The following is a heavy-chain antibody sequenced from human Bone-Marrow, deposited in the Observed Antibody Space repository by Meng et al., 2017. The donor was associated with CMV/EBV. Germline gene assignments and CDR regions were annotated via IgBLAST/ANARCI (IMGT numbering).Heavy chain of an antibody. V-gene: IGHV4-34*01. J-gene: IGHJ5*02. D-gene: IGHD2-2*01. CDR2: INHSGST. CDR3: ARYCSSTSCYGFDP. CDR1: GGSFSGYY. Sequence: GSLSLSCAVYGGSFSGYYWSWIRQPPGKGLEWLGEINHSGSTNYNPSLKSRVTISVDTSKNQFSLKLSSVTAADTAVYYCARYCSSTSCYGFDPWGQGTLVTVSS.